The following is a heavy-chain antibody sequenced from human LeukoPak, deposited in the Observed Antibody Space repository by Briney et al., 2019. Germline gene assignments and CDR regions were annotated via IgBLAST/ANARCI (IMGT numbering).Heavy chain of an antibody. V-gene: IGHV3-21*01. J-gene: IGHJ3*02. Sequence: GGSLRLSCAASGFTFSSYSMSWVRQAPGEGLEWVSSISSSSSYIYYADSVKGRFTISRDNAKNSLYLQMNSLRAEDTAVYYCARGARPSVAGAAFDIWGQGTMVTVSS. CDR1: GFTFSSYS. CDR3: ARGARPSVAGAAFDI. D-gene: IGHD6-19*01. CDR2: ISSSSSYI.